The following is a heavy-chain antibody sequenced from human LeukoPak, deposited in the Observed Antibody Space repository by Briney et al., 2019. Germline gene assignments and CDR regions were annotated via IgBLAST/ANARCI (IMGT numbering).Heavy chain of an antibody. Sequence: GESLRLSCAASGFPFSSYSMIWVRQAAGKGLEGVSYISISRSTIYYADSVKGRFTISRDNAKNSLYLQMNSLRAEDTAVYYCARDTLLAYCGGDCSGGIDYWGQGTLVTVSS. V-gene: IGHV3-48*04. CDR1: GFPFSSYS. J-gene: IGHJ4*02. CDR2: ISISRSTI. D-gene: IGHD2-21*02. CDR3: ARDTLLAYCGGDCSGGIDY.